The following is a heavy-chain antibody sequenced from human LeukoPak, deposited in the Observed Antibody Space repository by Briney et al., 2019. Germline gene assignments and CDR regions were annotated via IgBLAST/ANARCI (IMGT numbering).Heavy chain of an antibody. CDR3: AVAPGGNWFDP. CDR2: INHSGST. J-gene: IGHJ5*02. V-gene: IGHV4-34*01. D-gene: IGHD2-15*01. Sequence: SETLSLTCTVSGGSISSYYWSWIRQPPGKGLEWIGEINHSGSTNYNPSLKSRVTISVDTSKNQFSLKLSSVTAADTAVYYCAVAPGGNWFDPWGQGTLVTVSS. CDR1: GGSISSYY.